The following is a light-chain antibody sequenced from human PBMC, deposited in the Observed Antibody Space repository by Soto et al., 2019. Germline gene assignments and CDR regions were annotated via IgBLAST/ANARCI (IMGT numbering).Light chain of an antibody. CDR3: CSYAGSYTFGV. V-gene: IGLV2-11*01. J-gene: IGLJ2*01. Sequence: QSVLTQPRSVSGSPGQSVTISCTGTSSDVGGYNYVSWYQQHPGKAHKLMIYDVSKRPSGVPDRFSGSKSGNTASLTISGLQAEDEADYYCCSYAGSYTFGVFGGCTKLPVL. CDR1: SSDVGGYNY. CDR2: DVS.